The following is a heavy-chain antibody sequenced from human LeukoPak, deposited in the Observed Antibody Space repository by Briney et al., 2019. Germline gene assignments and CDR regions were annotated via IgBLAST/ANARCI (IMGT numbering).Heavy chain of an antibody. Sequence: GRSLRLSCAASGFTFSSYGMHWVRQAPGKGLEWVVVIWYDGSNKYYADSVKGRFTISRDNSKNTLYLQMNSLRAEDTAVYYCARDLQFDWFDPWGQGTLVTVSS. D-gene: IGHD3-10*01. CDR2: IWYDGSNK. CDR3: ARDLQFDWFDP. V-gene: IGHV3-33*01. J-gene: IGHJ5*02. CDR1: GFTFSSYG.